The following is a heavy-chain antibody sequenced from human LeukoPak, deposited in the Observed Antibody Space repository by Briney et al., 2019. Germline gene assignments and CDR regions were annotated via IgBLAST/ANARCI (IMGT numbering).Heavy chain of an antibody. Sequence: TGGSLRLSCAAPGFTFGSYSMNWVRQAPGKGLEWVSSISSSSSYIYYADSVKGRFTISRDNAKNSLYLQMNSLRAEDTAVYYCARVLYSSGWLWGQGTLVTVSS. J-gene: IGHJ4*02. D-gene: IGHD6-19*01. CDR2: ISSSSSYI. CDR3: ARVLYSSGWL. V-gene: IGHV3-21*01. CDR1: GFTFGSYS.